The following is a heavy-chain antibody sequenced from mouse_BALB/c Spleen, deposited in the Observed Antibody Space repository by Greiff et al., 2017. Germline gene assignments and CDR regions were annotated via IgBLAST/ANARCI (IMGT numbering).Heavy chain of an antibody. Sequence: QVQLQQSGAELVRPGASVKLSCKASGYSFTSYWMNWVKQRPGQGLEWIGMIYPSDSETRSNQKFKDKATLTVDKSSSTAYMQLSSPTSEDSAVYYCARLEDGCGPFAYWGQGTLVTVSA. J-gene: IGHJ3*01. CDR2: IYPSDSET. V-gene: IGHV1-61*01. D-gene: IGHD1-2*01. CDR3: ARLEDGCGPFAY. CDR1: GYSFTSYW.